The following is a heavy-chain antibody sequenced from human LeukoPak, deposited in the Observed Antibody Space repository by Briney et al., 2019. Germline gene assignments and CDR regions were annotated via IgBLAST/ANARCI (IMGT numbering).Heavy chain of an antibody. Sequence: SETLSLTCTVSGGSISSSSYYWGWIRQPPGKGLEWIGSIYYSGSTYYNPSLKSRVTISVDTSKNQFSLKLSSVTAADTAVYYCARGIGRNWNYRARGGLPFDPWGQGTLVTVSS. D-gene: IGHD1-7*01. CDR2: IYYSGST. CDR3: ARGIGRNWNYRARGGLPFDP. J-gene: IGHJ5*02. CDR1: GGSISSSSYY. V-gene: IGHV4-39*07.